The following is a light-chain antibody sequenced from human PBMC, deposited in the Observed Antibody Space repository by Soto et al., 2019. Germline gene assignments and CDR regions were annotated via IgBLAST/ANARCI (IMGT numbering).Light chain of an antibody. Sequence: QSVLTQPASVSGSPGQSITISCTGTSSDVGGYNYVSWYQQHPGKAPKLMIYDVSNRPSGVSNRFSGSKSGNTASLTISGLQAEDEADYYCSSYTSSGCVFGGGTKVTVL. CDR3: SSYTSSGCV. J-gene: IGLJ2*01. CDR2: DVS. CDR1: SSDVGGYNY. V-gene: IGLV2-14*01.